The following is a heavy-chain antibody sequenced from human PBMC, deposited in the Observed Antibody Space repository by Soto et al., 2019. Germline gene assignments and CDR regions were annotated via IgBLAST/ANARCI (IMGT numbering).Heavy chain of an antibody. CDR1: GFTFSSYW. Sequence: GGSLRLSCAASGFTFSSYWMSWVRQAPGKGLEWVANIKQDGSEKYYVDSVKGRFTISRDNAKNSLYLQMNSLRAEDTAVYYCARRGVLWLPRTDYYYMDVWGKGTTVTVSS. D-gene: IGHD2-8*02. CDR3: ARRGVLWLPRTDYYYMDV. CDR2: IKQDGSEK. V-gene: IGHV3-7*01. J-gene: IGHJ6*03.